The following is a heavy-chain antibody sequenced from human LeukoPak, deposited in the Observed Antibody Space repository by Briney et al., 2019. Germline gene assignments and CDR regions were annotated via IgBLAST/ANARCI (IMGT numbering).Heavy chain of an antibody. J-gene: IGHJ4*02. CDR2: MNPNSGNT. CDR3: AKANWVSNADAVW. V-gene: IGHV1-8*02. Sequence: GASVKVSCKASGYTFTSYYMHWVRQAPGQGLEWMGWMNPNSGNTGYAQKFQGRVTMTRNTSISTAYMELSSLRSEDTAIYYCAKANWVSNADAVWWGQGTRVTVSS. CDR1: GYTFTSYY. D-gene: IGHD1-1*01.